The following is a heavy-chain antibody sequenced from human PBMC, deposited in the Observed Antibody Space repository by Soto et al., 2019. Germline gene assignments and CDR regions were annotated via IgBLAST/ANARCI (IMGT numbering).Heavy chain of an antibody. V-gene: IGHV1-69*01. CDR1: GGTFSSYA. J-gene: IGHJ6*02. Sequence: QVQLVQSGAEVKKPGSSVKVSCKASGGTFSSYAISWVRQAPGQGLEWMGGIIPIFGTANYAQKFKGRVTITADESTSTAYMELSSLRSEDTALYYCARNRGKVYSSSSGLIWSGYYYGMDVWGQGTTVTVSS. CDR2: IIPIFGTA. D-gene: IGHD6-6*01. CDR3: ARNRGKVYSSSSGLIWSGYYYGMDV.